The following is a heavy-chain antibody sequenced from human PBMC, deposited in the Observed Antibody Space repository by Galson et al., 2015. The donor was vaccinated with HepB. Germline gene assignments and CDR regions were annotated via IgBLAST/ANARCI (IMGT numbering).Heavy chain of an antibody. J-gene: IGHJ4*02. CDR3: ARGRYCSGGSCYSPFDS. CDR1: GYTFTGYL. CDR2: INPNSGVT. D-gene: IGHD2-15*01. V-gene: IGHV1-2*06. Sequence: SVKVSCKASGYTFTGYLMHWVRQAPGQGLEWMGRINPNSGVTNYAQRFQGRVAMTRDTSISTAYMELNSLRSDDTAVYYCARGRYCSGGSCYSPFDSWGQGTLVTVSS.